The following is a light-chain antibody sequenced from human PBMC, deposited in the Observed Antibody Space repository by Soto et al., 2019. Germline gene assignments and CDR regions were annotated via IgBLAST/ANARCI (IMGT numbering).Light chain of an antibody. CDR1: QSISSW. Sequence: DIQMTQSNSTLSASVGDRVTITCRASQSISSWLAWYQQKPGKAPKLLIYDASSLESGVPSRFSGSGSGTEFTLTISSLQPDDFATYYCQQYNSYSLTFGGGTKVDIK. J-gene: IGKJ4*01. CDR3: QQYNSYSLT. V-gene: IGKV1-5*01. CDR2: DAS.